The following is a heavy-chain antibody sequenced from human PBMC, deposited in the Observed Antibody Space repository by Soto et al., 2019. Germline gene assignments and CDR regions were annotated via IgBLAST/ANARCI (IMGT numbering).Heavy chain of an antibody. CDR3: ARTRGGYSSGGSDY. CDR2: ISAYNGNT. Sequence: ASVKVSCKASGYTFTSYGISWVRQAPGQGLEWMGWISAYNGNTNYAQKLQGRVTMTTDASTSTAYMELRSLRSDDTAVYYCARTRGGYSSGGSDYWGQGTLVTVSS. D-gene: IGHD6-19*01. J-gene: IGHJ4*02. V-gene: IGHV1-18*04. CDR1: GYTFTSYG.